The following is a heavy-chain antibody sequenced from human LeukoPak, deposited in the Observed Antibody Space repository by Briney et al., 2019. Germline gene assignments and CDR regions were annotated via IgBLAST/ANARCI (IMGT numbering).Heavy chain of an antibody. CDR2: IKSDGTGI. V-gene: IGHV3-74*01. J-gene: IGHJ4*02. CDR1: GFTFSNYW. CDR3: VRGQTIDY. Sequence: PGGSLRLSCTTSGFTFSNYWMYWVRQAPGKGRVWVSRIKSDGTGITYTDSVEGRFTISRDNAKNTLYLQMNSLRDEDTAVYYCVRGQTIDYWGQGTLVTVSS. D-gene: IGHD3-3*01.